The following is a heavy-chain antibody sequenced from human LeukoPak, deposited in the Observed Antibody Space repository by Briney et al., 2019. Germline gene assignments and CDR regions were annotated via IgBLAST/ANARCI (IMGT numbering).Heavy chain of an antibody. CDR1: GGSISNYY. V-gene: IGHV4-4*07. J-gene: IGHJ4*02. Sequence: SETLSLTCTVSGGSISNYYWSWIRQPAGKGLKWIGRISNSGSTNYNLVHKSRVTMSVDTSKNQFSVRLSSVTAADTAMYYCAREAGASSFRPLDCWGQGVLVSVSS. CDR2: ISNSGST. D-gene: IGHD1-26*01. CDR3: AREAGASSFRPLDC.